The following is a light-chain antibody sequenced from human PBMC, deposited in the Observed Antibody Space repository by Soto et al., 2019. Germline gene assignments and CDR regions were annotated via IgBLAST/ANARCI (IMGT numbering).Light chain of an antibody. CDR2: AAS. CDR3: QQCYSAPPYT. J-gene: IGKJ2*01. CDR1: QNISNY. V-gene: IGKV1-39*01. Sequence: DIQMTQSPSSLSASIGDRVTITCRASQNISNYLNWYQHKPGKAPQLLIYAASILQRGVPSRFSGSGSGTDFTLTINSLQPEDFAAYYCQQCYSAPPYTFGQGTKLGIK.